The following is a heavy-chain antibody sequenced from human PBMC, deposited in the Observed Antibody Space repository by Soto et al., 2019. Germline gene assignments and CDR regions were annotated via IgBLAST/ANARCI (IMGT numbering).Heavy chain of an antibody. Sequence: GGSLRLSCAASGFTFSSYSMNWVRQAPGKGLEWVSSISSSSSYIYYADSVKGRFTISRDNAKNSLYLQMNSLRAEDTALYYCARVTDTAMVKVDYWGQGTLVTVSS. V-gene: IGHV3-21*01. CDR3: ARVTDTAMVKVDY. CDR2: ISSSSSYI. CDR1: GFTFSSYS. J-gene: IGHJ4*02. D-gene: IGHD5-18*01.